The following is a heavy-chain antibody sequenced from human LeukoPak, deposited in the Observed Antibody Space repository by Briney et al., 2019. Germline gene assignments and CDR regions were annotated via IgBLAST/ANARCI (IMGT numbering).Heavy chain of an antibody. CDR2: IYTRGST. CDR3: ARDREGLPAIDAFDI. Sequence: PSETLSLTCTVSGGTISGYYLSWIRQPAGKGLEWIGRIYTRGSTNYNPSLKSRVTMSVDTSKNQFSLKLSSVTAADTAVYYCARDREGLPAIDAFDIWSQGTMVTVSS. D-gene: IGHD2-2*01. V-gene: IGHV4-4*07. J-gene: IGHJ3*02. CDR1: GGTISGYY.